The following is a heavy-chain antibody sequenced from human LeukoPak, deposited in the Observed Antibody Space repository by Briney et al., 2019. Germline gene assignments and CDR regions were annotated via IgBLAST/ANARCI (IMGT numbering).Heavy chain of an antibody. Sequence: GSLRLSFAASGFPLYHYGMSRVRPAPGKGLEWVSGINWNGGSTGYADSVKGRFTISRDNAKNSLYLQMNSLRAEDMALYYCAKESYSGYVDYWGQGTLVTVSS. CDR1: GFPLYHYG. CDR2: INWNGGST. J-gene: IGHJ4*02. D-gene: IGHD1-26*01. CDR3: AKESYSGYVDY. V-gene: IGHV3-20*03.